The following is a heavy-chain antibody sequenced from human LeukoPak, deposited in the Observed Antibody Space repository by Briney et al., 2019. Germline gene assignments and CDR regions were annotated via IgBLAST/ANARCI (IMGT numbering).Heavy chain of an antibody. CDR3: ARVYYYDSSGYPEDAFDI. D-gene: IGHD3-22*01. CDR1: GYTFINYG. V-gene: IGHV1-8*03. Sequence: ASVKVSCKASGYTFINYGIIWVRQATGQGLEWMGWMNPNSGNTGYAQKFQGRVTITRNTSISTAYMELSSLRSEDTAVYYCARVYYYDSSGYPEDAFDIWGQGTMVTVSS. CDR2: MNPNSGNT. J-gene: IGHJ3*02.